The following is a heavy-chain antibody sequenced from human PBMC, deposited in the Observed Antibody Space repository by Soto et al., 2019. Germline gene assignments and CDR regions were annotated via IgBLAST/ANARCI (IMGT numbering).Heavy chain of an antibody. J-gene: IGHJ6*01. CDR3: ARSTTVVTPGDGMDV. D-gene: IGHD4-17*01. CDR1: GFTFSSYG. Sequence: QVQLVESGGGVVQPGRSLRLSCAASGFTFSSYGMHWVCQAPGKGLEWVAVIWYDGSNKYYADSVKGRITIYRDNSKNTLYLQMNILRAEDTAVYSCARSTTVVTPGDGMDVGGQGTTVTVSS. CDR2: IWYDGSNK. V-gene: IGHV3-33*01.